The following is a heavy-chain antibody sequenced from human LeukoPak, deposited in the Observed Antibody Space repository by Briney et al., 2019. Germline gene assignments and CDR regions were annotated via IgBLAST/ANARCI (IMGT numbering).Heavy chain of an antibody. Sequence: PSETLSLTCAVYGGSFSGHYWSWIRQPPGKGLEWIGEINHSGSTNYNPSLKSRVTISVDTSKNQFSLKLSSVTAADTAVYYCARWGRRGSGASYYYYYYTDVWGKGTTVTVSS. J-gene: IGHJ6*03. D-gene: IGHD3-16*01. V-gene: IGHV4-34*01. CDR1: GGSFSGHY. CDR2: INHSGST. CDR3: ARWGRRGSGASYYYYYYTDV.